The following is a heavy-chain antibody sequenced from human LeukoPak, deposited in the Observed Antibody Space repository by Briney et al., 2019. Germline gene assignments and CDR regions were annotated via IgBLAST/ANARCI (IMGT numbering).Heavy chain of an antibody. V-gene: IGHV4-34*01. CDR3: ARGLWTPYYYYYGMDV. J-gene: IGHJ6*02. D-gene: IGHD3-10*01. CDR2: INHSGST. CDR1: GGSFSGYY. Sequence: SETLSLTCAVYGGSFSGYYWSWLRQPPGKGLEWIGEINHSGSTNYNPSLKSRVTISVDTSKNQFSLKLSSVTAADTAVYYCARGLWTPYYYYYGMDVWGQGTTVTVSS.